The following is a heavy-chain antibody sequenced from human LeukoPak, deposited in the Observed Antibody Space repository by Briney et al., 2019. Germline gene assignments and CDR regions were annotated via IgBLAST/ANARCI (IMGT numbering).Heavy chain of an antibody. V-gene: IGHV3-23*01. Sequence: PGGSLRLSCAASGFTFSSYAMSWVRQAPGKGLEWVSAISGSGGSTYYADSVKGRFTISRDNSKNTLYLQMNSLRAEDTAVYHCAKDPGSSLNFDYWSQGTLVTVSS. CDR2: ISGSGGST. CDR3: AKDPGSSLNFDY. CDR1: GFTFSSYA. D-gene: IGHD6-13*01. J-gene: IGHJ4*02.